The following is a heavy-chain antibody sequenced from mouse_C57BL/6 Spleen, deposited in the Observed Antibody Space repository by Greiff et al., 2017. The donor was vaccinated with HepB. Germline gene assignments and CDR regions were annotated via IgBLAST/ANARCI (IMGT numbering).Heavy chain of an antibody. Sequence: VQVVESGAELARPGASVKLSCKASGYTFTSYGISWVKQRTGQGLEWIGEIYPRSGNTYYNEKFKGKATLTADKSSSTAYMELRSLTSEDSAVYFCARWQDYYGSSYGFAYWGQGTLVTVSA. CDR3: ARWQDYYGSSYGFAY. J-gene: IGHJ3*01. D-gene: IGHD1-1*01. V-gene: IGHV1-81*01. CDR1: GYTFTSYG. CDR2: IYPRSGNT.